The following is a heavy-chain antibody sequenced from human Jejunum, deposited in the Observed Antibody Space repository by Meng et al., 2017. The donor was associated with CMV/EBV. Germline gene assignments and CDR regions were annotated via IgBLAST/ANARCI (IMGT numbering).Heavy chain of an antibody. CDR1: GFTFGDYV. CDR3: SFWSGYQYLEN. V-gene: IGHV3-49*04. CDR2: IKSKTHGGAT. J-gene: IGHJ4*02. D-gene: IGHD3-3*01. Sequence: SGFTFGDYVMSWVRQAPGKGLEWLGCIKSKTHGGATEYATSVEGRITLSRDDFKSIAYLQINSLQAEDTAMYYCSFWSGYQYLENWGQGSLVTVSS.